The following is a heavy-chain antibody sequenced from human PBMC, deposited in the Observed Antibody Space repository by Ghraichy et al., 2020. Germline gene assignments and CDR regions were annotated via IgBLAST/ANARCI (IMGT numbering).Heavy chain of an antibody. CDR3: AREVAAAGSYYYYYYMDV. D-gene: IGHD6-13*01. V-gene: IGHV4-59*01. CDR2: IYYSGST. CDR1: GGSISSYY. Sequence: SETLSLTCTVSGGSISSYYWSWIRQPPGKGLEWIGYIYYSGSTNYNPSLKSRVTISVDTSKNQFSLKLSSVTAADTAVYYCAREVAAAGSYYYYYYMDVWGKGTTSPSP. J-gene: IGHJ6*03.